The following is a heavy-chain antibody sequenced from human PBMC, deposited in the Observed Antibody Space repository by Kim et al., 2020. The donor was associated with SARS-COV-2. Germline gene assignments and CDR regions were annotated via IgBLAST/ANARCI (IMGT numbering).Heavy chain of an antibody. CDR2: IIPIFGTA. Sequence: SVKVSWKASGGTFSSYAISWVRQAPGQGLEWMGGIIPIFGTANYAQKFQGRVTITADESTSTAYMELSSLRSEDTAVYYCARDNQRGYYGSGSFGAAFDIWGQGTMVTVSS. CDR3: ARDNQRGYYGSGSFGAAFDI. J-gene: IGHJ3*02. CDR1: GGTFSSYA. V-gene: IGHV1-69*13. D-gene: IGHD3-10*01.